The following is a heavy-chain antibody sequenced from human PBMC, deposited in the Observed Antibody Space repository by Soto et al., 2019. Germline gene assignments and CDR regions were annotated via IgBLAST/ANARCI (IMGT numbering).Heavy chain of an antibody. J-gene: IGHJ4*02. V-gene: IGHV3-66*03. D-gene: IGHD4-17*01. Sequence: PGGSLRLSCAASGFTVSNNYMSWVRQAPGKGLGWVSIIYSSGSTYYADSVKGRFTISRDNSKNTLYLQMNSLRPEDTAMYYCANSWTTLTTGFDFWGQGARVTVSS. CDR2: IYSSGST. CDR3: ANSWTTLTTGFDF. CDR1: GFTVSNNY.